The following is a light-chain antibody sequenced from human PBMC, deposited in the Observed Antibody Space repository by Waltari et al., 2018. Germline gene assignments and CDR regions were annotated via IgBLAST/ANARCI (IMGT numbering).Light chain of an antibody. J-gene: IGLJ2*01. Sequence: QSALTQPPSASGSPGQSVTISCTGTSSDVGGYDYVSWYQHHPGKAPKHMIYEVNTRPSGVPDRFSGSKSGNTASLTVSGRQAEDEADYYCSSDAGSNNFVVFGGGTKLTVL. CDR1: SSDVGGYDY. V-gene: IGLV2-8*01. CDR2: EVN. CDR3: SSDAGSNNFVV.